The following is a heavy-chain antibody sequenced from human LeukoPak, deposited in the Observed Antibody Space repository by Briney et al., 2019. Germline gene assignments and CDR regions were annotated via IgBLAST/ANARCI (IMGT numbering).Heavy chain of an antibody. J-gene: IGHJ4*02. CDR1: GYTFTSYY. CDR2: IIPIFGTA. V-gene: IGHV1-69*13. D-gene: IGHD3-10*01. Sequence: SVKVFCKSSGYTFTSYYMHWVRQAAGQGLEWVGGIIPIFGTANYAQKFQGRVTITADESTSTAYMELSSLRSEDTAVYYCARARYGSGYPSLIYWGQGTLVTVSS. CDR3: ARARYGSGYPSLIY.